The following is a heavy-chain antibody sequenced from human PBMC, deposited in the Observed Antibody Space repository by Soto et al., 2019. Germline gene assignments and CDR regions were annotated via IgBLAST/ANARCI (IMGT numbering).Heavy chain of an antibody. CDR3: AYGSYYYGSGSYPIYYYYGMDV. J-gene: IGHJ6*02. CDR2: IDPSDSYT. CDR1: GYSFTSYW. D-gene: IGHD3-10*01. V-gene: IGHV5-10-1*01. Sequence: GESLKISCKGSGYSFTSYWISWVRQMPGKGLEWMGRIDPSDSYTNYSPSFQGHVTISADKSISTAYLQWSSLKASDTAMYYCAYGSYYYGSGSYPIYYYYGMDVWGQGTTVTVSS.